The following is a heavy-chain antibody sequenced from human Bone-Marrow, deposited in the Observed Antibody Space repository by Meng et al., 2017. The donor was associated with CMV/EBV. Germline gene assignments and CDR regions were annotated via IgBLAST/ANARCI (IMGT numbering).Heavy chain of an antibody. CDR2: INYSENT. CDR3: ARLSYYYDSSGYFFDY. D-gene: IGHD3-22*01. CDR1: GGSLSGYY. V-gene: IGHV4-34*01. J-gene: IGHJ4*02. Sequence: SQTLSLTCAVYGGSLSGYYWTWIRQPPGKGLEWIGEINYSENTNYNPSLKSRVTISVDTSKNQFSLKLSSVTAADTAVYYCARLSYYYDSSGYFFDYWGQGTLVTVSS.